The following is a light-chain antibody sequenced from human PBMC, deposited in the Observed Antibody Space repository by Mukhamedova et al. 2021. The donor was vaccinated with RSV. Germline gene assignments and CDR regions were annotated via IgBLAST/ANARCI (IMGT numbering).Light chain of an antibody. CDR2: ANS. CDR3: QSYDSSLSGYV. J-gene: IGLJ1*01. CDR1: SSNIGSIYD. V-gene: IGLV1-40*01. Sequence: VTISCTGSSSNIGSIYDVHWYQQLPGTAPKLLIYANSNRPSGVPDRFSGSKSGTSASLAITGLQAEDEADYYCQSYDSSLSGYVF.